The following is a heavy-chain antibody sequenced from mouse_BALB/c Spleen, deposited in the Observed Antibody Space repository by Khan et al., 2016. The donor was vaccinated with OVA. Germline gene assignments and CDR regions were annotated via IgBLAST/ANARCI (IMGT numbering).Heavy chain of an antibody. Sequence: QVQLKQSGAELARPGASVKMSCKASGYTFTSYTIHWIKKRSGQGLEWIGYINPSNGYTNYNQKFEDKATLTTDKSSTTAYLQLSSLTSDDSAVYNCVRDGAYHRNDGWFAYWGQGTLVTVSA. CDR2: INPSNGYT. CDR3: VRDGAYHRNDGWFAY. V-gene: IGHV1-4*01. CDR1: GYTFTSYT. D-gene: IGHD2-14*01. J-gene: IGHJ3*01.